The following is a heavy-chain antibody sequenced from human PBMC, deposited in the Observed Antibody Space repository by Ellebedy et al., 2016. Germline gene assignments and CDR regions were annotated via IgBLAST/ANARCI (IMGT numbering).Heavy chain of an antibody. CDR2: IKQDGSEK. Sequence: GESLKISXAASGFTFSSYAMSWVRQAPGKGLEWVANIKQDGSEKYYVDSVKGRFTISRDNAKNSLYLQMNSLRAEDTAVYYCAKGCGGDCYSGPDYYYGMDVWGQGTTVTVSS. V-gene: IGHV3-7*03. CDR1: GFTFSSYA. CDR3: AKGCGGDCYSGPDYYYGMDV. D-gene: IGHD2-21*02. J-gene: IGHJ6*02.